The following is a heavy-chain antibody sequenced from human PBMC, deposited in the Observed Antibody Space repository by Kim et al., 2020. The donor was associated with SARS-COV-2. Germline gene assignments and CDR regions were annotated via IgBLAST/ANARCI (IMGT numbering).Heavy chain of an antibody. CDR2: IWYDGSNK. V-gene: IGHV3-33*01. J-gene: IGHJ6*02. D-gene: IGHD6-19*01. CDR1: GFTFSSYG. CDR3: ARDGSSGWYTGSYYYYGMDV. Sequence: GGSLRLSCAASGFTFSSYGMHWVRQAPGKGLEWVAVIWYDGSNKYYADSVKGRFTISRDNSKNTLYLQMNSLRAEDTAVYYCARDGSSGWYTGSYYYYGMDVWGQGTTVTVSS.